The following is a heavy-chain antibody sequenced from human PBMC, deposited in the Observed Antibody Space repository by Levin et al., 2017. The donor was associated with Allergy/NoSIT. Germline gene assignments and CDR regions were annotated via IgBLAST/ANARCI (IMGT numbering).Heavy chain of an antibody. Sequence: ASVKVSCKASGYTFTSYDINWVRQATGQGLEWMGWMNPNSGNTGYAQKFQGRVTMTRNTSISTAYMELSSLRSEDTAVYYCARGGSHSSSQDYYYYYGMDVWGQGTTVTVSS. J-gene: IGHJ6*02. CDR1: GYTFTSYD. CDR2: MNPNSGNT. D-gene: IGHD6-13*01. CDR3: ARGGSHSSSQDYYYYYGMDV. V-gene: IGHV1-8*01.